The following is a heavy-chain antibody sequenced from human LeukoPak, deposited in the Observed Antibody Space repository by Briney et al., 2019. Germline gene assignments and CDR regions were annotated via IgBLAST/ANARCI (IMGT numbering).Heavy chain of an antibody. CDR2: IYNSGST. V-gene: IGHV4-59*01. CDR1: GGSLSTYY. Sequence: SETLSLTCTVSGGSLSTYYWSWIRQPPGKGLEWIGYIYNSGSTNYSPSLRSRVTISVDTSKNQFSLKLSSVTAADTAVYYCARASPAAGMDYWGQGTLVTVSS. J-gene: IGHJ4*02. D-gene: IGHD6-13*01. CDR3: ARASPAAGMDY.